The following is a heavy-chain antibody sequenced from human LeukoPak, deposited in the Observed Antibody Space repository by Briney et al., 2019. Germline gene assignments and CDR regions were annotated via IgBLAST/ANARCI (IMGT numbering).Heavy chain of an antibody. J-gene: IGHJ4*02. Sequence: PGGSLRLSCAASGFTVSNYSMSWVRQAPGKGLEWVANINQDGSVEHYVDSVKGRFTISRDNAKNSLYLQLNSLRAEDTAVYYCTRYCCASGRQDYWGQGDLVTVSS. D-gene: IGHD3-10*01. CDR1: GFTVSNYS. CDR2: INQDGSVE. V-gene: IGHV3-7*02. CDR3: TRYCCASGRQDY.